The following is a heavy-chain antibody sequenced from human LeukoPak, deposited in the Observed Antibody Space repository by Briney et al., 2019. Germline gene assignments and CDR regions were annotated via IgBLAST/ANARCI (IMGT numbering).Heavy chain of an antibody. J-gene: IGHJ6*03. CDR1: GYTFTSYG. Sequence: GASVKVSCKASGYTFTSYGISWVRQAPGQGLEWMGWISAYNGNTNYAQKFQGRVTITADESTSTAYMELSSLRSEDTAVYYCARGTTVTTYYYYYYMDVWGKGTTVTISS. CDR2: ISAYNGNT. CDR3: ARGTTVTTYYYYYYMDV. V-gene: IGHV1-18*01. D-gene: IGHD4-17*01.